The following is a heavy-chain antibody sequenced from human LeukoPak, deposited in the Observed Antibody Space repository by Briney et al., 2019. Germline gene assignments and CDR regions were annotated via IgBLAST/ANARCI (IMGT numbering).Heavy chain of an antibody. D-gene: IGHD1-26*01. J-gene: IGHJ4*02. Sequence: SETLSLTCTVSGDSISSYYWSWIRQPPGEGLEWIAYIYYSGSTNYNPSLKSRVTISLDTSKNQVSLKLTSVTAADTAVYYCARHGAEAGHSGSYPFDYWGQGTLVTVSS. CDR2: IYYSGST. V-gene: IGHV4-59*08. CDR3: ARHGAEAGHSGSYPFDY. CDR1: GDSISSYY.